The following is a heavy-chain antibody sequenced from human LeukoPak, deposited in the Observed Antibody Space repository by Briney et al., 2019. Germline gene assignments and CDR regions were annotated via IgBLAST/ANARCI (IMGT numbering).Heavy chain of an antibody. CDR3: ARDLGYYYYYMDV. CDR1: GYSISSGYY. V-gene: IGHV4-38-2*02. CDR2: IYHSGST. Sequence: SETLSLTCTVSGYSISSGYYWGWIRQPPGKGLEWIGSIYHSGSTYYNPSLKSRVTISVDTSKNQFSLKLSSVTAADTAVYYCARDLGYYYYYMDVWGKGTTVTISS. J-gene: IGHJ6*03. D-gene: IGHD7-27*01.